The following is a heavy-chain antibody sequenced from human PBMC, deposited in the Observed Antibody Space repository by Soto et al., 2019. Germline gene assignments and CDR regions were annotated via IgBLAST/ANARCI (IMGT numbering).Heavy chain of an antibody. CDR1: GGTFSSYA. V-gene: IGHV1-69*06. CDR2: IIPIFGTA. J-gene: IGHJ3*02. CDR3: AREAEDSGSQNAFDI. Sequence: SVKVSCKASGGTFSSYAISWVRQAPGQGLEWMGGIIPIFGTANYAQKFQGRVTITADKSTSTAYMELSSLRSGDTAVYYCAREAEDSGSQNAFDIWGQGTMVTV. D-gene: IGHD1-26*01.